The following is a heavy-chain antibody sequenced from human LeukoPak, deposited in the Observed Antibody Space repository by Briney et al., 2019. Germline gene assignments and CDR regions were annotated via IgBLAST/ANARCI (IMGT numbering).Heavy chain of an antibody. CDR1: GFTFSSYW. D-gene: IGHD4-11*01. CDR3: ARDHSNYMDY. J-gene: IGHJ4*02. V-gene: IGHV3-7*01. CDR2: IKQDGSDT. Sequence: GGSLRLSCAVSGFTFSSYWMTWVRQAPGKGLEWVANIKQDGSDTYSVDSVKGRFTISRDNAKNSLYLEMNSLRAEDTAVYYCARDHSNYMDYWGQGTLVTVSS.